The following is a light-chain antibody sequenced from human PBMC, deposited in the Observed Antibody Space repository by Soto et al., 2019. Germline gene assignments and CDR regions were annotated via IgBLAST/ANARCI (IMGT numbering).Light chain of an antibody. J-gene: IGKJ4*01. CDR2: DAS. CDR1: QTISTW. Sequence: DIQVTQSPPTLSASVGDRVTITCRASQTISTWMAWYQQKPGKAPKLLVYDASTLQSGVASRFSGSGSGTEFTLTISRLEPEDFAVYHCQQYDTSPLTFGGGTKVDIK. V-gene: IGKV1-5*01. CDR3: QQYDTSPLT.